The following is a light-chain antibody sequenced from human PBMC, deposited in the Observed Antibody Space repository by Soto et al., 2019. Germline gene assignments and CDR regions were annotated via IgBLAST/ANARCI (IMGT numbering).Light chain of an antibody. V-gene: IGKV3-20*01. J-gene: IGKJ3*01. CDR1: LSVSSGY. CDR3: QQYDSTGVT. CDR2: GAS. Sequence: EIVLTQSPGTLSLSPGERATLSCRASLSVSSGYLAWYQQKPGQAPRRLIYGASSRATGIPDRFSGSGSGTDFTLNISRLEPEDFAVYYCQQYDSTGVTFGPGTKVDIK.